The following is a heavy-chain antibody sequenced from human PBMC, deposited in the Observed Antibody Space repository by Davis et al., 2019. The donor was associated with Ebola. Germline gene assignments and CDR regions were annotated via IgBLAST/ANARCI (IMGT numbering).Heavy chain of an antibody. J-gene: IGHJ4*02. CDR1: GFSLITTGVG. CDR3: ANIYGDYKGDAIDY. V-gene: IGHV2-5*02. Sequence: SGPTLVKPPQTLTLTCTFSGFSLITTGVGVGWIRQPPGKALEWLALIYWDDDKRYTPSLYSRLTITKDTSKNHVVLTMTNMDPVDTATYYCANIYGDYKGDAIDYWGQGTLVTVSS. D-gene: IGHD4-17*01. CDR2: IYWDDDK.